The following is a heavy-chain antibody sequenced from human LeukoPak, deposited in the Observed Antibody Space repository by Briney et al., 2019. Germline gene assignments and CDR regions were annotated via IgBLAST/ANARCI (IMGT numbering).Heavy chain of an antibody. J-gene: IGHJ3*02. D-gene: IGHD4-17*01. CDR1: GFTFSSYA. V-gene: IGHV3-23*01. CDR3: TRRRGDYLGAFDI. CDR2: ISGSGGST. Sequence: PGGSLRLSCAASGFTFSSYAMSWVRQAPGKGLEWVSAISGSGGSTYYADSVKGQFTISRDNSKNTLYLQMNSLRAEDTGIYYCTRRRGDYLGAFDIWGQGTMVTVSS.